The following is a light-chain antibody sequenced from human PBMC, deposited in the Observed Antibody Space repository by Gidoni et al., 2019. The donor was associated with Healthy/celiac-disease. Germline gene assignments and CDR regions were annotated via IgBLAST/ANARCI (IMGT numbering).Light chain of an antibody. CDR2: GAS. J-gene: IGKJ4*01. CDR1: QSVSSSY. V-gene: IGKV3-20*01. Sequence: VLMQSPGTLPLSPGERATLSCRASQSVSSSYLDWYQQKPGQAPKLLIYGASSRATGIPDRFSGSGSGTDFTLTISRLEPEDFAVYYCQQYGSTPLTFGGGTKVEIK. CDR3: QQYGSTPLT.